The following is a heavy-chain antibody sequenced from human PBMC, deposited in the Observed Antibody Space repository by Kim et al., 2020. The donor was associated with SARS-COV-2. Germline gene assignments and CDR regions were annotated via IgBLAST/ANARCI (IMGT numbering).Heavy chain of an antibody. CDR1: GFTFSSFA. Sequence: GGSLRLSCAASGFTFSSFAMSWVRQAPGKGLEWVSAISGSDSDTYYDASVKGRFTISRDNSKNTLYLQLNSLRADDTAVYYCAKEGGSRGWTPFFDYWGQGTLVTVSS. CDR3: AKEGGSRGWTPFFDY. D-gene: IGHD6-19*01. CDR2: ISGSDSDT. V-gene: IGHV3-23*01. J-gene: IGHJ4*02.